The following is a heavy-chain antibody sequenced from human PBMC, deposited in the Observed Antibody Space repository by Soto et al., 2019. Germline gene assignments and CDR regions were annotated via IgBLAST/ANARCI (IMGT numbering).Heavy chain of an antibody. D-gene: IGHD2-2*01. CDR1: GDSFTSYG. V-gene: IGHV1-18*01. Sequence: TSVKVSCEASGDSFTSYGISWVRQAPGQGLEWMGWISAYSGTTNYAQKFQGRVTMTRDTSTSTVYMELSSLRSEDAAVYYCARDVCSSSSCLDHWGQGTLVTVSS. CDR2: ISAYSGTT. J-gene: IGHJ4*02. CDR3: ARDVCSSSSCLDH.